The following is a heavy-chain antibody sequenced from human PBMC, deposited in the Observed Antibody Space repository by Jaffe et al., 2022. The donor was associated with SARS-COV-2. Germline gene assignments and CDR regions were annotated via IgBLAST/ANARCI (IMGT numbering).Heavy chain of an antibody. CDR2: ISSSSSYI. V-gene: IGHV3-21*01. CDR3: ARAGTGTTNYYGMDV. D-gene: IGHD1-7*01. J-gene: IGHJ6*02. CDR1: GFTFSSYS. Sequence: EVQLVESGGGLVKPGGSLRLSCAASGFTFSSYSMNWVRQAPGKGLEWVSSISSSSSYIYYADSVKGRFTISRDNAKNSLYLQMNSLRAEDTAVYYCARAGTGTTNYYGMDVWGQGTTVTVSS.